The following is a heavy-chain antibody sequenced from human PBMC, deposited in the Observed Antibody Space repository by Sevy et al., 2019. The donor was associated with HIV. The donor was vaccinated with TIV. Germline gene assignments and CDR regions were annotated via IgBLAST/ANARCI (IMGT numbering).Heavy chain of an antibody. CDR2: ISYHGRDK. Sequence: GGSLRLSCVVSGFTFTTSGMHWVRQAPGKGLEWVAVISYHGRDKLYADSVKGRFTISRDNSDNILYLHMNSLRSEDTAVYYCATDFTAYNGMDVWGQGTMVTVSS. J-gene: IGHJ6*02. CDR1: GFTFTTSG. CDR3: ATDFTAYNGMDV. V-gene: IGHV3-30*03. D-gene: IGHD2-21*02.